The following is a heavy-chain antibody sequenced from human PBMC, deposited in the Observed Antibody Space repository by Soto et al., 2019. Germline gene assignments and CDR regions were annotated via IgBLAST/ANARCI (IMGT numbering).Heavy chain of an antibody. CDR3: AGSLWFGESYFDY. CDR1: GGSISSANW. J-gene: IGHJ4*02. V-gene: IGHV4-4*02. CDR2: IYHSGST. D-gene: IGHD3-10*01. Sequence: VQLQESGPGLMTPSGTLSLTCAVSGGSISSANWWRWVRQPPWKGLEWTAEIYHSGSTNYNPSLKSRVTRTADKSKNQVSLKLSSVTVADTAVYYCAGSLWFGESYFDYWCQGTPVTDST.